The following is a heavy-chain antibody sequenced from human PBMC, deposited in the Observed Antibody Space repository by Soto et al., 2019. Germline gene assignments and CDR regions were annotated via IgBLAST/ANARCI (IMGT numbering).Heavy chain of an antibody. Sequence: QVHLVQSGAEVKKPGSSVEVSCKASGGTFNTYAISWVRQAPGQGLEWMGGIVPIFGTTHYAQKFQGRVTITADESTSTAYMELSSLTYEDTAVYYCARDTVLNVDMVTTIGFTGMDVWGQGTTVTVSS. CDR3: ARDTVLNVDMVTTIGFTGMDV. D-gene: IGHD5-12*01. CDR2: IVPIFGTT. CDR1: GGTFNTYA. V-gene: IGHV1-69*12. J-gene: IGHJ6*02.